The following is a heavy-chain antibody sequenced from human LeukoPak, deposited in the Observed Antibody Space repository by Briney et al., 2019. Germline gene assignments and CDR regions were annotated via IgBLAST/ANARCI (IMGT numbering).Heavy chain of an antibody. J-gene: IGHJ4*02. Sequence: PSETLSLTCTVSGDSMNSYYWSWIRQPPGKGVEWIGHIYYIGSTNYNPSLKSRITISVDTSKNQFSLKLSSVTAADTAVYYCARKLSGADKGFDYWGQGTLVTVPS. D-gene: IGHD3-10*01. CDR1: GDSMNSYY. CDR2: IYYIGST. V-gene: IGHV4-59*01. CDR3: ARKLSGADKGFDY.